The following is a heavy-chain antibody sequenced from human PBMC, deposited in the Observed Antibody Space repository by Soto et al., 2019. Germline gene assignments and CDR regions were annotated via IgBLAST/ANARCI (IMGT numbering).Heavy chain of an antibody. Sequence: VQLVESGGGLVRPGGSLRLSCAASGFTYDDYAMHLVRQAPGKGLEWISAITWNSVSVDYADSVKGRFTISRDNAKNSLYLQMNSLRPEDTAVYYCARERVRYFDVWGQGTLVTVSS. V-gene: IGHV3-9*01. CDR3: ARERVRYFDV. CDR2: ITWNSVSV. J-gene: IGHJ4*02. D-gene: IGHD3-9*01. CDR1: GFTYDDYA.